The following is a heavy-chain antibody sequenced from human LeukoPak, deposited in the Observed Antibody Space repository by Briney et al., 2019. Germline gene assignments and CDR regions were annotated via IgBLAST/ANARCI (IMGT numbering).Heavy chain of an antibody. CDR3: ARGRRVSNYDFWSGYYSTADY. CDR1: GYTFTSYD. J-gene: IGHJ4*02. CDR2: MNPNSGNT. Sequence: ASVKGSCKASGYTFTSYDINWVRQATGQGLEWMGWMNPNSGNTGYAQKFKGRVTMTRNTSISTAYMELSSLRSEDTAVYYCARGRRVSNYDFWSGYYSTADYWGQGTLVTVSS. D-gene: IGHD3-3*01. V-gene: IGHV1-8*01.